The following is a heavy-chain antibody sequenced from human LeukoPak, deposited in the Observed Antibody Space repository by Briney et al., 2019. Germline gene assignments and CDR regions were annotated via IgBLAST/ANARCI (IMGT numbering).Heavy chain of an antibody. CDR2: IIPILGIA. V-gene: IGHV1-69*04. CDR3: ARVRFWSGYYSGGPFDY. J-gene: IGHJ4*02. Sequence: SVKVSCKASGGTFSSYAISWVRQAPGRGLEWMGRIIPILGIANYAQKFQGRVTITADKSTSTAYMELSSLRSEDTAVYYCARVRFWSGYYSGGPFDYWSQGTLVTVSS. CDR1: GGTFSSYA. D-gene: IGHD3-3*01.